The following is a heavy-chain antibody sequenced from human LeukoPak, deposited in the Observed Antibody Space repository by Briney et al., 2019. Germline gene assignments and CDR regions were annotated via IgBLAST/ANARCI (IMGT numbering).Heavy chain of an antibody. Sequence: PSETLSLTCAVYGGSLSGYYWSWIRQPPGKGLEWIGEINHSGSTNYNPSLKSRVTISVDRSKNQFSLKLSSVTAADTAVYYCARVNLRWDAFDIWGQGTMVTVSS. CDR3: ARVNLRWDAFDI. J-gene: IGHJ3*02. V-gene: IGHV4-34*01. CDR2: INHSGST. CDR1: GGSLSGYY. D-gene: IGHD4-23*01.